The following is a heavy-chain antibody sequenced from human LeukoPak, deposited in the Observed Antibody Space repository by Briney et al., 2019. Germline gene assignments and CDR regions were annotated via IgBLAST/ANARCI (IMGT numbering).Heavy chain of an antibody. Sequence: SETLSLTCTVSGGSISSYYWSWIRQPPGKGLEWIGYIYYSGSTNYNPSLKSRVTISVDPSKNQFSLKLSSVTAADTAVYYCARDGGIGDIVVVPAALDAFDIWGQGTMVTVSS. V-gene: IGHV4-59*01. D-gene: IGHD2-2*01. J-gene: IGHJ3*02. CDR1: GGSISSYY. CDR3: ARDGGIGDIVVVPAALDAFDI. CDR2: IYYSGST.